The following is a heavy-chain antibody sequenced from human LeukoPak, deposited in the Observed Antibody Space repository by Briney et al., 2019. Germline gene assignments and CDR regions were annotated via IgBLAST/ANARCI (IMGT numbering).Heavy chain of an antibody. Sequence: SVEVSCKASGGTFSSYAISWVRQAPGQGLEWMGGIIPIFGTANYAQKFQGRVTITADESTSTAYMELSSLRSEDTAVYYCARVPPPIAAREFDKYYFDYWGQGTLVTVSS. CDR3: ARVPPPIAAREFDKYYFDY. J-gene: IGHJ4*02. D-gene: IGHD6-6*01. V-gene: IGHV1-69*13. CDR1: GGTFSSYA. CDR2: IIPIFGTA.